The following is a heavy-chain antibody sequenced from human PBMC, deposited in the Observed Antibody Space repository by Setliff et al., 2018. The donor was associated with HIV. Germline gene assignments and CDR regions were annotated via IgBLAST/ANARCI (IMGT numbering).Heavy chain of an antibody. D-gene: IGHD2-15*01. CDR2: INSYNGNT. J-gene: IGHJ3*02. CDR1: GYTFTTYG. CDR3: ARDDVGYCSGGSCYHLFDTFDI. V-gene: IGHV1-18*04. Sequence: ASVKVSCKASGYTFTTYGVNWVRQAPGQGLEWMGWINSYNGNTKFALNLQGRVTMTTDTSASTAHMELRSLRSDDTAVYYCARDDVGYCSGGSCYHLFDTFDIWGQGTVVTVSS.